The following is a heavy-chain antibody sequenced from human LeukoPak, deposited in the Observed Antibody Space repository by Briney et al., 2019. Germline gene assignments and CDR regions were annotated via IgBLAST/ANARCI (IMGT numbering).Heavy chain of an antibody. Sequence: SETLSLTFTVSGGSISGSPYYWGWIRQSPGTGLEWIASMYYSGSTYYKPSLKSRVTISVDTSKNQFSLKVTSVTAADTAVYYCARGGSSLDYWGQGTLVTVSS. J-gene: IGHJ4*02. CDR3: ARGGSSLDY. CDR2: MYYSGST. CDR1: GGSISGSPYY. V-gene: IGHV4-39*07.